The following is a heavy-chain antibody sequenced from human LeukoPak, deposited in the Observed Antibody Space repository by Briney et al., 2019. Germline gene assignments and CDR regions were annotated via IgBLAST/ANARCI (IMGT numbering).Heavy chain of an antibody. J-gene: IGHJ3*02. CDR2: IYPGDSDT. CDR1: GYSFTSYW. Sequence: GESLKISCKGSGYSFTSYWIGWVRQMPGKGLEWMGIIYPGDSDTSYSPSFQGQVTISADKSISTAYLQWSSLKASDTAMYYCARLLRRPVDAFDIWGQGTMVTVSS. CDR3: ARLLRRPVDAFDI. D-gene: IGHD2-15*01. V-gene: IGHV5-51*01.